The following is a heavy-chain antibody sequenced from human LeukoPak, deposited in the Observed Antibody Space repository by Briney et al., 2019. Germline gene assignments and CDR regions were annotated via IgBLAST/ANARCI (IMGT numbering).Heavy chain of an antibody. J-gene: IGHJ5*02. Sequence: ASVKVSCKASGGTFSSYAISWVRQAPGQGLEWMGGIIPIFGTANYAQKSQGRVTITADKSTSTAYMELSSLRSEDTAVYYCARGLVLSAYYDILTGYGFDPWGQGTLVTVSS. CDR3: ARGLVLSAYYDILTGYGFDP. V-gene: IGHV1-69*06. D-gene: IGHD3-9*01. CDR1: GGTFSSYA. CDR2: IIPIFGTA.